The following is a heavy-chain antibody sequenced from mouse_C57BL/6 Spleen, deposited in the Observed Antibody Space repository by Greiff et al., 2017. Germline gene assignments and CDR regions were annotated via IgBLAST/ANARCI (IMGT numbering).Heavy chain of an antibody. CDR2: IYPGDGDT. CDR3: ARWLGYDEVYYAMDY. Sequence: QVQLQQSGAELVKPGASVKISCKASGYAFSSYWMNWVKQRPGKGLEWIGQIYPGDGDTNYNGKFKGKATLTADKSSSTAYMQLSSLTSEDSAVYFCARWLGYDEVYYAMDYWGQGTSVTVSS. CDR1: GYAFSSYW. V-gene: IGHV1-80*01. J-gene: IGHJ4*01. D-gene: IGHD2-2*01.